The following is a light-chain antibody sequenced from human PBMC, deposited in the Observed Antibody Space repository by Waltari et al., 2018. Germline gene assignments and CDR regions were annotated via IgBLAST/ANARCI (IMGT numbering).Light chain of an antibody. CDR3: CSYAGSYTLV. Sequence: QSALTQPRSGSGSPVQSVSISCNGTSSAVGGYNCVCWYQQTPGKAPKLIIYEVSKRPSGVPDRFSGSKSGTTASLTISGLQAEDEADYYCCSYAGSYTLVFGGGTKLTVL. V-gene: IGLV2-11*01. CDR1: SSAVGGYNC. CDR2: EVS. J-gene: IGLJ2*01.